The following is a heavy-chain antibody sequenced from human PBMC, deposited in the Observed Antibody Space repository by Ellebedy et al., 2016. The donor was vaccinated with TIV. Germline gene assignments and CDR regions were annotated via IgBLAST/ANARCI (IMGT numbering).Heavy chain of an antibody. Sequence: AASVKVSCKASGYTFTSYYMHWVRQASGQGLEWMGIINPSGGSTSYAQKFQGSVTMTTDTSTSTAYMELRSLRSDETAVYYCARAVLRDFDWLYYFDYWGQGTLVTVSS. CDR2: INPSGGST. CDR1: GYTFTSYY. V-gene: IGHV1-46*01. D-gene: IGHD3-9*01. CDR3: ARAVLRDFDWLYYFDY. J-gene: IGHJ4*02.